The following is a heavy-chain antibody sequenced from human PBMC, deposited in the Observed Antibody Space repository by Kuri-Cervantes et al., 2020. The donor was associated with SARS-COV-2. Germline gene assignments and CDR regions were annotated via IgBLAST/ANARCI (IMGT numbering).Heavy chain of an antibody. J-gene: IGHJ3*02. CDR3: ARVRLLTVFGVVMVLDAFDI. Sequence: ASVKVSCKASGYTFTSYDINWVRQATGQGLEWMGWMNPNSGNTGYAQKFQGRVTITRNTSISTAYMELSSLRSEDTAVYYCARVRLLTVFGVVMVLDAFDIWGQGTMVTVSS. D-gene: IGHD3-3*01. V-gene: IGHV1-8*03. CDR1: GYTFTSYD. CDR2: MNPNSGNT.